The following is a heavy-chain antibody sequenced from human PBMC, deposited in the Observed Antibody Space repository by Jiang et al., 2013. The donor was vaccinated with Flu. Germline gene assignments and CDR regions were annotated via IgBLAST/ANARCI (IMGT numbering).Heavy chain of an antibody. V-gene: IGHV1-46*01. J-gene: IGHJ3*02. D-gene: IGHD3-16*01. CDR3: ARGSIVILSATPSPDAFDI. CDR1: GYTFTSYY. Sequence: SGAEVKKTGSSVKVSCKASGYTFTSYYMHWVRQAPGQGLEWMGIINPSGGSTSYAQKFQGRATVTADESTSTVYMELSSLRDDDTAVYYCARGSIVILSATPSPDAFDIWGQGTMVTVSS. CDR2: INPSGGST.